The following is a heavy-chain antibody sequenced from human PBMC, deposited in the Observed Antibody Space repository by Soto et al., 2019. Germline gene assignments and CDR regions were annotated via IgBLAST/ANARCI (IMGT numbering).Heavy chain of an antibody. CDR2: INHGGST. CDR3: ARADSELTGNTAMGSSDY. V-gene: IGHV4-34*01. CDR1: GGSFSGYY. J-gene: IGHJ4*02. Sequence: SETLSLTCAVYGGSFSGYYWSWIRQPPGKGLEWIGEINHGGSTNYNPSLKSRVTISVDTSKNQFSLKLSSLRSEDTVVYYCARADSELTGNTAMGSSDYWGQGTLVTVSS. D-gene: IGHD5-18*01.